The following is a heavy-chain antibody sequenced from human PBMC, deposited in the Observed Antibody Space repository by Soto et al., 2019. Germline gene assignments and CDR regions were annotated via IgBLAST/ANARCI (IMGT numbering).Heavy chain of an antibody. CDR1: GFTFSSYG. D-gene: IGHD2-2*01. Sequence: QVQLVESGGGVVQPGRSLRLSCAASGFTFSSYGMHWVRQAPGKGLEWVAVIWYDGSNKYYADSVKGRFTISRDNSKNTLYLQMNSLRAEDTAVYYCARGFVVWAMLKNWFDPWGQGTLVTVSS. CDR2: IWYDGSNK. V-gene: IGHV3-33*01. J-gene: IGHJ5*02. CDR3: ARGFVVWAMLKNWFDP.